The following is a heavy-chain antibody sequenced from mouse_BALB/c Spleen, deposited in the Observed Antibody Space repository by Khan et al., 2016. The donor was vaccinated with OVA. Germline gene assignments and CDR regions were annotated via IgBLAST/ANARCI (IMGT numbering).Heavy chain of an antibody. J-gene: IGHJ3*01. V-gene: IGHV5-4*02. CDR2: ISDGGSYT. Sequence: EVQLVESGGGLVKPGGSLKLSCTASGFTFSDYYMYWVRQTPEKRLEWVATISDGGSYTYYPDSVKGRFTISRDNAKNNLYLQMSSLKSEDTAMYYCARDRIFAYWGQGTLVTVSA. CDR1: GFTFSDYY. CDR3: ARDRIFAY.